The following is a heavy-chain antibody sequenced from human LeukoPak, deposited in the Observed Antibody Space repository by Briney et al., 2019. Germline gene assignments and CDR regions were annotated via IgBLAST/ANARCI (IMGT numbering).Heavy chain of an antibody. CDR1: GFTFSSYS. V-gene: IGHV3-21*01. Sequence: GGSLRLSCAASGFTFSSYSMNWVRQAPGKGLEWVSSISSSSSYIYYADSVKGRFTISRDNAKNSLYLQMNSLRAEDTAVYYCARDEPGGYCSSTSCHPAFDIWGQGTMVTVSS. D-gene: IGHD2-2*01. CDR2: ISSSSSYI. CDR3: ARDEPGGYCSSTSCHPAFDI. J-gene: IGHJ3*02.